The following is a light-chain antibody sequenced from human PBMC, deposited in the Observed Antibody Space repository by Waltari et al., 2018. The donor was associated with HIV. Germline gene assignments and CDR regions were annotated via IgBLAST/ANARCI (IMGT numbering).Light chain of an antibody. CDR2: AAS. J-gene: IGKJ4*02. V-gene: IGKV1-39*01. CDR3: EQSLSTPRT. CDR1: ESIYPV. Sequence: SQSPSSRSASVSDTVTLTFRAHESIYPVLILFQRKPGKAPKLIIYAASSLENVVPSRFRGSGSGAILSLNISGLQLGDFATYGCEQSLSTPRTFGGGTRVE.